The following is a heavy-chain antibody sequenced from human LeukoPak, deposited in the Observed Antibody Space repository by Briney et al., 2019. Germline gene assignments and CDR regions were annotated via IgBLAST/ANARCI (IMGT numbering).Heavy chain of an antibody. CDR1: GFTFSSYS. V-gene: IGHV3-21*01. CDR2: ISSSSYI. Sequence: GGSLRLSCAASGFTFSSYSMSWVRQAPGKGLEWVSSISSSSYIYYADSVKGRFTISRDNAKNSLYLQMNSLRAEDTAVYYCARGSSSSWYLGAFDIWGQGTMVTVSS. CDR3: ARGSSSSWYLGAFDI. J-gene: IGHJ3*02. D-gene: IGHD6-13*01.